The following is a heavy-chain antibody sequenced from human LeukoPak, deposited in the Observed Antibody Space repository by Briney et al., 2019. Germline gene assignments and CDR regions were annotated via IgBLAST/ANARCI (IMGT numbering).Heavy chain of an antibody. CDR2: INHSGGT. V-gene: IGHV4-34*01. Sequence: SETLSLTCAVYGGSFSGYYWSWIRQPPGKGLEWLGEINHSGGTNYNPSLKSRVTISVDTSKNQFSLKLSSVTAADTAVYYCARAHYYDSSGYSIAAHFDYWGQGTLVTVSS. J-gene: IGHJ4*02. CDR3: ARAHYYDSSGYSIAAHFDY. D-gene: IGHD3-22*01. CDR1: GGSFSGYY.